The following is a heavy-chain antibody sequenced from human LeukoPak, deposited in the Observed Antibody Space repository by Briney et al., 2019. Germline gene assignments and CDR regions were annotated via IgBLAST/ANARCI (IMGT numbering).Heavy chain of an antibody. Sequence: GASVKVSCKASGYTFTGYYMHWVRQAPGQGLEWMGWINPNSGGTNYAQKFQGRVTMARDTSISTAYMELSRLRSDDTAVYFCARELDSDFWNWFDPWGQGTLVTVSS. D-gene: IGHD4-11*01. CDR1: GYTFTGYY. CDR3: ARELDSDFWNWFDP. J-gene: IGHJ5*02. CDR2: INPNSGGT. V-gene: IGHV1-2*02.